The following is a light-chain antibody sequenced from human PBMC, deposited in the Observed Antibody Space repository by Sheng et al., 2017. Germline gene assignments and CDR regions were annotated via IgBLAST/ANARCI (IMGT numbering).Light chain of an antibody. Sequence: EIVMTQSPATLSVSLGERAALSCRASQSVGSNLAWYQQKPGQAPRLLIYGASTTATGIPARFSGSGSGTEFTLTISSLQSEDCAIYYCQQYNKWPGGYSFGQGTKAGDQT. CDR2: GAS. V-gene: IGKV3-15*01. J-gene: IGKJ2*03. CDR3: QQYNKWPGGYS. CDR1: QSVGSN.